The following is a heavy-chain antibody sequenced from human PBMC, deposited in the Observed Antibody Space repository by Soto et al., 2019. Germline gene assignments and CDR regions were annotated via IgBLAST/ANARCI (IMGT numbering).Heavy chain of an antibody. V-gene: IGHV4-30-2*01. CDR1: GGSISGGGYS. Sequence: ASETLSLTCAVSGGSISGGGYSWSWIRQPPGKGLEWIGYIYHSGSTYYNPSLKSRVTISVDRSKNQFSLKLSSVTAADTAVYYCARSVVVVAATRAVRYFDYWGQGALVTVSS. D-gene: IGHD2-15*01. J-gene: IGHJ4*02. CDR3: ARSVVVVAATRAVRYFDY. CDR2: IYHSGST.